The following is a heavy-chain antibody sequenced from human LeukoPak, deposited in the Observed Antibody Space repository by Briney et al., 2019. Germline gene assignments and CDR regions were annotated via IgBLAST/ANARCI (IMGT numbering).Heavy chain of an antibody. CDR1: GYTFTDYN. D-gene: IGHD6-19*01. J-gene: IGHJ4*02. CDR2: INPKSGGT. V-gene: IGHV1-2*02. CDR3: ARSSSGWPLYFDC. Sequence: ASVKVSCKASGYTFTDYNLHWVRQATGEGVEWMGWINPKSGGTKFAQKHQGGVTMTADTSIDTAYLELSNLKSDDTAIYYCARSSSGWPLYFDCWGQGTLVTVSS.